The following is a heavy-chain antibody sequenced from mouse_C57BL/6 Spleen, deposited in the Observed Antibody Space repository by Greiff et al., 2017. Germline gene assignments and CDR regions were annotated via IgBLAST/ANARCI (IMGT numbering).Heavy chain of an antibody. CDR2: ISSGSSTI. CDR3: ARKYYGSSHYLDY. Sequence: EVKVVESGGGLVKPGGSLKLSCAASGFTFSDYGMHWVRQAPEKGLEWVAYISSGSSTIYYADTVKGRFTISRDNAKNTLFLQMTSLRSEDTAMYYCARKYYGSSHYLDYWGQGTTLTVSS. V-gene: IGHV5-17*01. CDR1: GFTFSDYG. J-gene: IGHJ2*01. D-gene: IGHD1-1*01.